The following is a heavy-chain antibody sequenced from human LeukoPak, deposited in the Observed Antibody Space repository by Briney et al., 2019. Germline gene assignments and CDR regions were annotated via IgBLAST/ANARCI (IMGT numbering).Heavy chain of an antibody. J-gene: IGHJ5*02. V-gene: IGHV3-7*03. CDR3: AKSAKTETSWFDP. CDR1: GFTFSSYW. CDR2: INQDGSEK. D-gene: IGHD6-25*01. Sequence: GGSLRLSCAASGFTFSSYWMGWVRQAPGKGLEWVASINQDGSEKYYVDSVKGRFTISRDNAKNSLYLQMNSLRAEDTAVYYCAKSAKTETSWFDPWGQGTLVTVSS.